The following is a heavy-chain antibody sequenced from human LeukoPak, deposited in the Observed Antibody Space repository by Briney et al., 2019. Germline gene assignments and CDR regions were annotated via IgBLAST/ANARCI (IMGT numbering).Heavy chain of an antibody. CDR3: ARASWGLRSFGYFDY. D-gene: IGHD5-12*01. J-gene: IGHJ4*02. CDR1: GGSFSGYY. CDR2: IYHSGST. V-gene: IGHV4-38-2*01. Sequence: PSETLSLTCAVYGGSFSGYYWGWIRQPPGKGLEWIGSIYHSGSTYYNPSLKSRVTISVDTSKNQFSLKLSSVTAADTAVYYGARASWGLRSFGYFDYWGQGTLVTVSS.